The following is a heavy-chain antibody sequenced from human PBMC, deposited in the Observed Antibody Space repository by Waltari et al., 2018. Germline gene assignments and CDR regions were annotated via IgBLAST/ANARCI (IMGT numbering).Heavy chain of an antibody. CDR2: ISSSGRTI. CDR1: GFTFSHYE. D-gene: IGHD1-26*01. J-gene: IGHJ4*02. Sequence: EVKLVESGGGLVQHGGSLRLSCAASGFTFSHYEFNWVRQAPGKGLEWVSYISSSGRTIDYADSVKGRLTMSRDDAKNSVYLQMHSLRAEDTAVYYCATSIVGSLDYWGQGNLVTVSS. CDR3: ATSIVGSLDY. V-gene: IGHV3-48*03.